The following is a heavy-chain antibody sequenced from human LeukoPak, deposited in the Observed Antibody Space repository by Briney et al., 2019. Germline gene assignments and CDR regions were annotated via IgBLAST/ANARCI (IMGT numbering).Heavy chain of an antibody. J-gene: IGHJ3*02. Sequence: SETLSLTCTVSGGSINNYYWSWIRQPAGKGLEWIGRIYTCGSTNYNPSLKSRVTMSVDTSKNQFSLKLSSVTAADTAVYYCARGRYCSADICSGGDAFDIWGQGTMVSVSS. CDR2: IYTCGST. CDR3: ARGRYCSADICSGGDAFDI. V-gene: IGHV4-4*07. D-gene: IGHD2-15*01. CDR1: GGSINNYY.